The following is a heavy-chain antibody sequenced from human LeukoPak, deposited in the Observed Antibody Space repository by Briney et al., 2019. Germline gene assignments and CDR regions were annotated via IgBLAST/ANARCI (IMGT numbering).Heavy chain of an antibody. CDR3: ARSIVAVDPFDY. CDR2: ISGSSSYI. D-gene: IGHD6-13*01. CDR1: GFTFSSYS. V-gene: IGHV3-21*01. J-gene: IGHJ4*02. Sequence: GGSLRLSCAASGFTFSSYSMNWVRQAPGKGLEWVSSISGSSSYIYYADSVKGRFTISRDNAKNSLYVQMNSLRAEDTAVYYCARSIVAVDPFDYWGQGTLVTVSS.